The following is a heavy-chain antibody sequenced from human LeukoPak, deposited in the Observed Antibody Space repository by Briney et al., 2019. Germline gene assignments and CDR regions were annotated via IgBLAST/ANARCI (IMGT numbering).Heavy chain of an antibody. J-gene: IGHJ4*03. D-gene: IGHD2-15*01. V-gene: IGHV3-23*01. CDR3: ARGSGASYPDSRYFGY. CDR1: GFTFSSYW. Sequence: GGSLRLPCAASGFTFSSYWMSWARQAPGKGLEWVSGISSSGSGGNTYYADSVKGRFTISRDNSRNTLYLQMNSLTADDTAAYFCARGSGASYPDSRYFGYWGQGTRVTVSS. CDR2: ISSSGSGGNT.